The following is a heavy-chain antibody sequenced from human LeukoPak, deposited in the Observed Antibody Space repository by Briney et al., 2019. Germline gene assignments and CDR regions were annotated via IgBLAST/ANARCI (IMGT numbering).Heavy chain of an antibody. CDR1: GFTFSSYA. Sequence: GGSLRLSCAASGFTFSSYAMSWVRQAPGEGLEWVSAISGSGGSTYYADSVKGRFTISRDNAKNSLYLQMNSLRVGDTAVYYCARADLRGYSLDYWGQGTLVTVSS. V-gene: IGHV3-23*01. D-gene: IGHD5-18*01. CDR2: ISGSGGST. CDR3: ARADLRGYSLDY. J-gene: IGHJ4*02.